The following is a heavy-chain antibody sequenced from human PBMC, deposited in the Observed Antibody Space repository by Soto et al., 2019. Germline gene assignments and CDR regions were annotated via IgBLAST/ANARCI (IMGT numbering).Heavy chain of an antibody. Sequence: EEQVLESGGGLVQPGGSLRLSCAASGFSFGSYVMTWVRQAPGKGLEWVSGISASGRSTYYADSVKGRFTVSRDNSKNTLYLDMNNLRVEDTAGYCFTRPFAYQMPSFWYFDLWGRGTLVTVSP. CDR2: ISASGRST. J-gene: IGHJ2*01. CDR3: TRPFAYQMPSFWYFDL. D-gene: IGHD2-2*01. V-gene: IGHV3-23*01. CDR1: GFSFGSYV.